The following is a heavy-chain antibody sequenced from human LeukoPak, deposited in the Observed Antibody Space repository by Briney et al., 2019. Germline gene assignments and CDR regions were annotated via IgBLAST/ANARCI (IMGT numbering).Heavy chain of an antibody. CDR3: AKWGDYDVLTGYYVSDY. J-gene: IGHJ4*02. V-gene: IGHV3-23*01. Sequence: GGSLRPSCAASGFTFSNYAMSWVRQAPGKGLEWVSAITGSGGNTYYADSVKGRFTISRDNSKNTVFLQMNSLRAEDTAVYYCAKWGDYDVLTGYYVSDYWGQGTLVTVSS. CDR1: GFTFSNYA. CDR2: ITGSGGNT. D-gene: IGHD3-9*01.